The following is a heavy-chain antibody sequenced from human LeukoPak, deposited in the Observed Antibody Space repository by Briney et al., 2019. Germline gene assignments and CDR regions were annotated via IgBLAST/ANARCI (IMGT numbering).Heavy chain of an antibody. D-gene: IGHD3-22*01. CDR3: ASQVVMYAFDI. J-gene: IGHJ3*02. V-gene: IGHV4-39*07. CDR1: GGSISSYY. CDR2: IYYSGST. Sequence: SETLSLTCTVSGGSISSYYWSWIRQPPGKGLEWIGSIYYSGSTYYNPSLKSRVTISVDTSKNQFSLKLSSVTAADTAVYYCASQVVMYAFDIWGQGTMVTVSS.